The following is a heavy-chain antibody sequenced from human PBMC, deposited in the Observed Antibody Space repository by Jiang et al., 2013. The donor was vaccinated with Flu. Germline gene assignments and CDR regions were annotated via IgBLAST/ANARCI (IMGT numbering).Heavy chain of an antibody. CDR3: ARLSPNCSGGSCYSKPRGGWFDP. CDR1: GYTFANHW. V-gene: IGHV5-51*01. CDR2: FYPTDSDN. D-gene: IGHD2-15*01. J-gene: IGHJ5*02. Sequence: VQLVESGAEVKKPGESLKISCKASGYTFANHWIVWVRQTPGKGLEWIGAFYPTDSDNRYNPAFQGQVTISADKSISTAYLQWSSLKASDTAMYYCARLSPNCSGGSCYSKPRGGWFDPLGPGEPWSPSPQ.